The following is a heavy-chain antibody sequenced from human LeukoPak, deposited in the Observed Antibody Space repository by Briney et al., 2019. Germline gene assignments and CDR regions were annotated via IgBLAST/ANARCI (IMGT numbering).Heavy chain of an antibody. V-gene: IGHV3-21*01. CDR2: ISSSSSYI. CDR1: GFTFSSYS. Sequence: GGSLRLSCAASGFTFSSYSMNWVRQAPGKGLEWVSSISSSSSYIYYADSVKGRFTISRDNAKNSLYLQMNSLRAEDTAVYYCATAAGISRELPGIDYWGQGTLVTVSS. D-gene: IGHD6-13*01. CDR3: ATAAGISRELPGIDY. J-gene: IGHJ4*02.